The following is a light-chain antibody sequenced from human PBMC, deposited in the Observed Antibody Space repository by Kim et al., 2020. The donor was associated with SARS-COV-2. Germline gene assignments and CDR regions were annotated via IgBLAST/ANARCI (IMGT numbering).Light chain of an antibody. CDR3: KPRESSANHWM. Sequence: SSELTQDPAVSVALGQTVRITCQGDSLRSYYASWYQQKPGQAPVLVFYGKNNRPSGIPDRFSGSYSGNTASLTITAAQAEDEADYYCKPRESSANHWMFGGGTQLTVL. CDR2: GKN. CDR1: SLRSYY. V-gene: IGLV3-19*01. J-gene: IGLJ3*02.